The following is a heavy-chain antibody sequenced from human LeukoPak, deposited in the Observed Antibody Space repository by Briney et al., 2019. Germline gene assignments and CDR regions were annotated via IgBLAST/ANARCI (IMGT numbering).Heavy chain of an antibody. CDR3: ARVGSSDWYG. D-gene: IGHD6-19*01. V-gene: IGHV3-7*01. CDR1: GFTLSSYW. J-gene: IGHJ4*02. Sequence: PGGSLRLSCAASGFTLSSYWMTWVRQAPGKGLEWVANIKEDGSEKYYVGSVKGRFTISRDNAKNSLYLQMNSLRVEDTAVYYCARVGSSDWYGWGQGTLVTVSS. CDR2: IKEDGSEK.